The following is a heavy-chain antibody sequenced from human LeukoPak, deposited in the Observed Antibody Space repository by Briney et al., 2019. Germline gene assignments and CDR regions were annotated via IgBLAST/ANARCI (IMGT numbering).Heavy chain of an antibody. Sequence: SETLSLTCTVSGDSISSSDYYWSWIRQPPGKGLEWIGYIYYSGSTYYNPSLKSRVTISVDTSKNQFSLKLGSVTAADTAVYYCARVRTGRNYNNYGMDVWGQGTTVTVSS. CDR3: ARVRTGRNYNNYGMDV. CDR2: IYYSGST. J-gene: IGHJ6*02. D-gene: IGHD1-1*01. V-gene: IGHV4-30-4*01. CDR1: GDSISSSDYY.